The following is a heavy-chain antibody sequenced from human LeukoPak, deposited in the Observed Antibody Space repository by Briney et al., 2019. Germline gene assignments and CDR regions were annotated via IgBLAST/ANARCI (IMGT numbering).Heavy chain of an antibody. D-gene: IGHD6-13*01. Sequence: GASVKVSCKASGYTFTGYYMHWVRQAPGQGLEWMGWINPNSGGTNYAQKFQGWVTMTRDTSISTAYMELSSLRSEDTAVYYCARDEGVAAAGSDYWGQGTLVTVSS. CDR3: ARDEGVAAAGSDY. CDR1: GYTFTGYY. V-gene: IGHV1-2*04. J-gene: IGHJ4*02. CDR2: INPNSGGT.